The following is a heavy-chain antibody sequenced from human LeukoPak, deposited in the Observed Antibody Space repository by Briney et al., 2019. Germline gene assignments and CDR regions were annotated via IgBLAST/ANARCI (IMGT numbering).Heavy chain of an antibody. CDR1: GFTFSSYS. Sequence: GGSLRPSCAASGFTFSSYSMNWVRQAPGKGLEWVSYIGAAGSTIYYADSVKGRFTISRDNAKNSLFLQMNSLRAEDTAVYYCARDSSTYAGPPDYWGQGTLVTVSS. CDR3: ARDSSTYAGPPDY. D-gene: IGHD2-2*01. CDR2: IGAAGSTI. J-gene: IGHJ4*02. V-gene: IGHV3-48*01.